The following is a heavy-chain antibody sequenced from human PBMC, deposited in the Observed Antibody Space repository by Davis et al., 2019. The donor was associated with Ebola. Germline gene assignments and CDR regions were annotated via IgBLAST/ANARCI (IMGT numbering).Heavy chain of an antibody. J-gene: IGHJ6*02. CDR2: VYPGDSDP. CDR3: ARPSYYYYGMDV. Sequence: GESLKISCQASGYSFSSHWIGWVRQKPGKGLEWMGIVYPGDSDPVYSPSFQGQVTISADKSISTAYLQWSSLKASDTAMYYCARPSYYYYGMDVWGQGTTVTVSS. CDR1: GYSFSSHW. V-gene: IGHV5-51*01.